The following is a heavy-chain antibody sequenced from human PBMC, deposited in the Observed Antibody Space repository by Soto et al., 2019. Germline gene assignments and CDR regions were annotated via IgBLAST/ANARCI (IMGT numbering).Heavy chain of an antibody. CDR1: GFTFSGSA. CDR2: IRSKANSYAT. J-gene: IGHJ5*02. D-gene: IGHD2-15*01. CDR3: TRIYCSGGSCYPNWFDP. Sequence: PGGSLRLSCAASGFTFSGSAMHWVRQASGKGLEWVGRIRSKANSYATAYAASVKGRLTISRDDSKNTAYLQMNSLKTEDTAVYYCTRIYCSGGSCYPNWFDPWGQGTLVTVSS. V-gene: IGHV3-73*01.